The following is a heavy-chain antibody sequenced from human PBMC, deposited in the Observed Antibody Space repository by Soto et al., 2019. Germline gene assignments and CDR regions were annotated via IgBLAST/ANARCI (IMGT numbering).Heavy chain of an antibody. J-gene: IGHJ6*03. CDR3: ASSSSSWYYYFMAV. CDR2: IYYTGIT. Sequence: SETLSLTCTVSGGSINSNYWSWIRQPPGKGLEWIGFIYYTGITKYHPSLQSRVTISLDTSKNQFSLKLTSVTAADTAVYYCASSSSSWYYYFMAVWGKGTTVTVCS. V-gene: IGHV4-59*08. CDR1: GGSINSNY. D-gene: IGHD6-6*01.